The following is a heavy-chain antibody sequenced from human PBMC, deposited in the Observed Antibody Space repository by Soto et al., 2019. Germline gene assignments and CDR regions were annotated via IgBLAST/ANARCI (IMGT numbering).Heavy chain of an antibody. D-gene: IGHD7-27*01. V-gene: IGHV3-21*01. J-gene: IGHJ4*01. CDR3: ARVAGEHRDY. Sequence: EIQLVESGGGLVKPGGSLRLSCAASGFTFSSYTMNWVRQAPGKGLEWVSSITSGSGYIFYADSVKGRFTISRDNAKNSLYLQMDTLRAEDTALYYCARVAGEHRDYWGHGTLVTVSS. CDR1: GFTFSSYT. CDR2: ITSGSGYI.